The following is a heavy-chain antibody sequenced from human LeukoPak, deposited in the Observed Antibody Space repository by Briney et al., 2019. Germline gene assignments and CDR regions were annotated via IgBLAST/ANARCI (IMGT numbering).Heavy chain of an antibody. CDR1: GGSISSSNYY. J-gene: IGHJ4*02. CDR2: RYYRGST. D-gene: IGHD3-9*01. V-gene: IGHV4-39*07. CDR3: ARGYYDILPDY. Sequence: SETLSLTCTVSGGSISSSNYYWDWLGQPPGKGLEWIGSRYYRGSTYYNPSLKSRVTISVDTSQNQFSLKLSSVTAADTAVYYCARGYYDILPDYWGQGTLVTVSS.